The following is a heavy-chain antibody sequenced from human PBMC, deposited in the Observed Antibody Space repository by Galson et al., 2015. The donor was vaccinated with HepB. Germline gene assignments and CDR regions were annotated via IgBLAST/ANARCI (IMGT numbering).Heavy chain of an antibody. J-gene: IGHJ6*03. CDR3: AREDSSSWRYYYYYYMDV. D-gene: IGHD6-13*01. CDR1: GGPFSSYA. V-gene: IGHV1-69*04. CDR2: IIPILGIE. Sequence: SVKVSCKASGGPFSSYAISGLRQAPGQGLEWMGRIIPILGIENYAQKFQGRVTITADKSTSTAYMELSSLRSEDTVVYYWAREDSSSWRYYYYYYMDVWGKGTTVTVSS.